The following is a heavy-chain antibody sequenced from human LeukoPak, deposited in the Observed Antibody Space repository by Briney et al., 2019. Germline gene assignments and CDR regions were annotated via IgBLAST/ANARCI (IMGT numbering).Heavy chain of an antibody. Sequence: SQTLSLTCTVSGGSISSGSYYWSWIRQPAGKGLEWIGRIYTSGSTNYNPSLKSRVTISVDTSKNQFSLKLSSVTAADTAVYYCAREYEYYFDYWGQGTLVTVSP. CDR3: AREYEYYFDY. CDR1: GGSISSGSYY. J-gene: IGHJ4*02. CDR2: IYTSGST. V-gene: IGHV4-61*02. D-gene: IGHD2-8*01.